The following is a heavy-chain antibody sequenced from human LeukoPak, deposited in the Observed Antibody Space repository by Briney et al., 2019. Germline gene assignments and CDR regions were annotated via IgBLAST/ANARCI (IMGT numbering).Heavy chain of an antibody. Sequence: ASVKVSCKASGYTFTGYYMHWVRQAPGQGLEWMGWINPNSGGTNYAQKFQGRVTMTRDTSISTAYMELSRLRSDDTAVYYCARAGIAVAGHGGYWGQGTLVTVSS. V-gene: IGHV1-2*02. CDR2: INPNSGGT. J-gene: IGHJ4*02. CDR3: ARAGIAVAGHGGY. D-gene: IGHD6-19*01. CDR1: GYTFTGYY.